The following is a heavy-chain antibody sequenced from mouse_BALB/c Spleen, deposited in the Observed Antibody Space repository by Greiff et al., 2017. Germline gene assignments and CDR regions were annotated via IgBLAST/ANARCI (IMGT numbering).Heavy chain of an antibody. J-gene: IGHJ2*01. Sequence: QVQLQQPGAELVRPGASVKLSCKASGYTFTSYWMNWVKQRPGQGLEWIGEINPSNGRTNYNEKFKSKATLTVDKSSSTAYMQLSSLTSEDSAVYYCARRYGSCFDYWGQGTTLTVSS. D-gene: IGHD1-1*01. CDR2: INPSNGRT. CDR3: ARRYGSCFDY. V-gene: IGHV1S81*02. CDR1: GYTFTSYW.